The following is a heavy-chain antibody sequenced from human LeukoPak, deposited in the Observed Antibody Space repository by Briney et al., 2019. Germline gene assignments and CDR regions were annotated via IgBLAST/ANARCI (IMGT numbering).Heavy chain of an antibody. CDR2: IYYSGST. CDR1: GGSISSGGYY. D-gene: IGHD3-10*01. Sequence: PSETLSLTCTVSGGSISSGGYYWSWIRQHPGKGLEWIGYIYYSGSTYYNPSLKSRVTISVDTSKNQFSLKLSSVTAADTAVYYRANYGSGSYRFDSWGQGTLVTVSS. CDR3: ANYGSGSYRFDS. V-gene: IGHV4-31*03. J-gene: IGHJ5*01.